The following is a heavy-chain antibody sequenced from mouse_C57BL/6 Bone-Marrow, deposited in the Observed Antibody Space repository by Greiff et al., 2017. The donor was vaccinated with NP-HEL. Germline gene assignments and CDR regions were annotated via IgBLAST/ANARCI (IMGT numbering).Heavy chain of an antibody. J-gene: IGHJ4*01. CDR2: ISSGGSYT. D-gene: IGHD1-1*01. V-gene: IGHV5-6*02. CDR3: ARRTTVVASKVSMDY. Sequence: EVMLVESGGDLVKPGGSLKLSCAASGFTFSSYGMSWVRQTPDKRLEWVATISSGGSYTYYPDSVKGRFTISRDNAKNTLYLQMSSLKSEDTAMYYCARRTTVVASKVSMDYWGQGTSVTVSS. CDR1: GFTFSSYG.